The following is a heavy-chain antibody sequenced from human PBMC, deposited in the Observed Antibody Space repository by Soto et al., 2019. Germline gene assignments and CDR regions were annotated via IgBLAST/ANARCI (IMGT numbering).Heavy chain of an antibody. CDR2: IFDSGTT. CDR1: GGSITSDYSC. D-gene: IGHD7-27*01. CDR3: ARGPSGDKVHY. J-gene: IGHJ4*02. Sequence: QVQLQESGPGLVKPSQTLSLTCTVSGGSITSDYSCWSWIRQPPGEGLEWIGHIFDSGTTYTNPSLRSQVAISLDASKNHFSLTLSSVTAADTAVYYCARGPSGDKVHYWGQGARVTVSS. V-gene: IGHV4-30-4*01.